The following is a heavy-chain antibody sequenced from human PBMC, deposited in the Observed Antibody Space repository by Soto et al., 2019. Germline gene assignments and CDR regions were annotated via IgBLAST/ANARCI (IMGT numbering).Heavy chain of an antibody. J-gene: IGHJ5*02. D-gene: IGHD6-13*01. CDR1: GFTFSSYS. Sequence: GGSLRLSCAASGFTFSSYSMNWVRQAPGKGLEWVSYISSSSSTIYYADSVKGRFTISRDNAKNSLYLQMNSLRAEDTAVYYCARVWINSSWYGGWFDPWGQGTLVTVSS. V-gene: IGHV3-48*04. CDR3: ARVWINSSWYGGWFDP. CDR2: ISSSSSTI.